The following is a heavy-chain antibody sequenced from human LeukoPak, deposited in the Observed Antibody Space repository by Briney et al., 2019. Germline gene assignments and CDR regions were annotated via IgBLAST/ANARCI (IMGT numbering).Heavy chain of an antibody. Sequence: ASVKVSCKASAYTFTCYYMHWVRQAPGQGLEWMGWINPNSGGTNYAQKFQGRVTMTRDTSISTAYMELSRLRSDVKAMNYCARSNYQAEMVYATGFDYWGQGTLVTVSS. CDR1: AYTFTCYY. CDR3: ARSNYQAEMVYATGFDY. D-gene: IGHD2-8*01. J-gene: IGHJ4*02. CDR2: INPNSGGT. V-gene: IGHV1-2*02.